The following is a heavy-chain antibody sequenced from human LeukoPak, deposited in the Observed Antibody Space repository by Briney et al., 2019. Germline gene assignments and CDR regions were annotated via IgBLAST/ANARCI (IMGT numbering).Heavy chain of an antibody. CDR1: GYTFTGYH. CDR3: ARDLPDYYGSGSRYYGMDV. J-gene: IGHJ6*02. CDR2: INPNSGDT. V-gene: IGHV1-2*06. Sequence: GASVKVSCKTSGYTFTGYHMHWVRRAPGQGLEWMGRINPNSGDTNYAQKFQGRVTMTRDTSISTAYMELSRLRSDDTAVYYCARDLPDYYGSGSRYYGMDVWGQGTTVTVSS. D-gene: IGHD3-10*01.